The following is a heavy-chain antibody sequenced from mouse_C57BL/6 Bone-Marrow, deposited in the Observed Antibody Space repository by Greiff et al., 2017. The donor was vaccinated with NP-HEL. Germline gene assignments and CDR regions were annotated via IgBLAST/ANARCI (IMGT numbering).Heavy chain of an antibody. D-gene: IGHD1-1*01. CDR1: GISITTGNYR. Sequence: VQLQQSGPGLVKPSQTVLLTCTVTGISITTGNYRWSWIRQFPGNKLEWIGYIYYSGTITYNPSLTSRTTITRDTPKNQFFLEMNSLTAEDTATYYCARYGSSPWYFDVWGTGTTVTVSS. CDR2: IYYSGTI. V-gene: IGHV3-5*01. CDR3: ARYGSSPWYFDV. J-gene: IGHJ1*03.